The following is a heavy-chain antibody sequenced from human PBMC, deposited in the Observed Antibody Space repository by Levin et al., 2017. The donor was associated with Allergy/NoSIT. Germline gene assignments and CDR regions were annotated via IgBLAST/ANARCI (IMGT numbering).Heavy chain of an antibody. CDR2: IYYSGST. J-gene: IGHJ4*02. Sequence: ASETLSLTCTVSGGSISSSSYYWGWIRQPPGKGLEWIGSIYYSGSTYYNPSLKSRVTISVDTSKNQFSLKLRSVPAADTAVYYCARQPRISMVRGARWYYFDYWGQGTLVTVSS. D-gene: IGHD3-10*01. V-gene: IGHV4-39*01. CDR3: ARQPRISMVRGARWYYFDY. CDR1: GGSISSSSYY.